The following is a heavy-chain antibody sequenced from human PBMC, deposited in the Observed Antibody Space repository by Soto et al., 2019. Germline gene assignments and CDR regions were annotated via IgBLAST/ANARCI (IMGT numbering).Heavy chain of an antibody. J-gene: IGHJ4*02. CDR1: VFCSSTYA. Sequence: SLSLSCSVSVFCSSTYAMHWVRLPPGKGLEYVSSLSSNGGSTYYADSVNGTFTFSRDISQNTLYLRVSSERAQDTAVYYCVKDRYVDYWRQETLVTVSS. CDR2: LSSNGGST. CDR3: VKDRYVDY. V-gene: IGHV3-64D*06.